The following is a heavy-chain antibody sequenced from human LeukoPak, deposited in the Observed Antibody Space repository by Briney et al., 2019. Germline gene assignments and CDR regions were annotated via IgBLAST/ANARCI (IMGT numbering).Heavy chain of an antibody. CDR1: GSSISSGEYY. D-gene: IGHD5-18*01. J-gene: IGHJ2*01. V-gene: IGHV4-31*03. CDR3: ARDLLDTSMVHYWYFDL. CDR2: IYYNSST. Sequence: SQTLSLTCTVSGSSISSGEYYWRWTRQHPGKGLEWIGYIYYNSSTYYNPSLKSRVSISVDTSKNQFSLKLSSVTAADTAVYYCARDLLDTSMVHYWYFDLWGRGTLVTVSS.